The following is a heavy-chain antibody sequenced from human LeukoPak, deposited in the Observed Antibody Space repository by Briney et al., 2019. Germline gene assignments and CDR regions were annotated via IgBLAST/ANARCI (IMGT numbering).Heavy chain of an antibody. CDR2: IYYSGST. CDR1: GGSISSSSYY. V-gene: IGHV4-39*01. Sequence: PSETLSLTCTVSGGSISSSSYYWGWIRQPPGKGLEWIGSIYYSGSTYYNPSLKSRVTISVDTSKNRFSLKLSSVTAADTAVYYCARMYGGNSKGDYWGQGTLVTVSS. D-gene: IGHD4-23*01. J-gene: IGHJ4*02. CDR3: ARMYGGNSKGDY.